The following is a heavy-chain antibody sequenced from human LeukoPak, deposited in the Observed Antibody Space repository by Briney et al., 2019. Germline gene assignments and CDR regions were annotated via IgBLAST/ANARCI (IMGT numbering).Heavy chain of an antibody. CDR3: ARDFTVTTSSY. CDR2: ISSSSSTI. D-gene: IGHD4-17*01. CDR1: GFTFSSYS. V-gene: IGHV3-48*01. Sequence: GRSLRLSRAPSGFTFSSYSMNWVRQAPGKGLEWVSYISSSSSTIYYADSVKGRFTVSRDNAKNSLYLQMNSLRAEDTAVYYCARDFTVTTSSYWGQGTLVTVSS. J-gene: IGHJ4*02.